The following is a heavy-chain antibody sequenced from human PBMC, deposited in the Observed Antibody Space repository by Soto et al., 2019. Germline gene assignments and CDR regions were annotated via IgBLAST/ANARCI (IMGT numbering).Heavy chain of an antibody. CDR3: ARDTADIAVYYFDY. D-gene: IGHD6-19*01. CDR2: IWYDGSNK. CDR1: GFTFSSYG. J-gene: IGHJ4*02. Sequence: GGSLRLSCAASGFTFSSYGMHWVRQAPGKGLEWVAVIWYDGSNKYYADSVKGRFTISRDNSKNTLYLQMNSLRAEDTAVYYCARDTADIAVYYFDYWGQGTLVTVSS. V-gene: IGHV3-33*01.